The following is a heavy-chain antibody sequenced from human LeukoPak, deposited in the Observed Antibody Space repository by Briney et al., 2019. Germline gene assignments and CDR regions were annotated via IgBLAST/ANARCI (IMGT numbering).Heavy chain of an antibody. CDR3: ARSRDVWFGEFLY. Sequence: SETLSLTCTVSGDSISSSSYYWGWIRQPPGKGLEWIGSIYYSGSTNYNPSLKSRLSLSVDTSTNQISLRLSSATTADTAVYYCARSRDVWFGEFLYWGQGTLVAVSS. V-gene: IGHV4-39*07. CDR1: GDSISSSSYY. J-gene: IGHJ4*02. D-gene: IGHD3-10*01. CDR2: IYYSGST.